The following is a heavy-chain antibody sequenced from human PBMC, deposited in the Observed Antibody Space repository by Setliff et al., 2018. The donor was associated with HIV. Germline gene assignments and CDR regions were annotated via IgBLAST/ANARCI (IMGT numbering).Heavy chain of an antibody. Sequence: GGSLRLSCAASGFTFSSYSMHWVRQAPGKGLEWVAVISNNGRSKYYADSVKGRFTISRDNSKNTLYLQMNSLRPEDTAVFYCARNRSLTDYSNFGFDYWGQGTPVTVSS. D-gene: IGHD4-4*01. CDR3: ARNRSLTDYSNFGFDY. V-gene: IGHV3-30*04. CDR2: ISNNGRSK. CDR1: GFTFSSYS. J-gene: IGHJ4*02.